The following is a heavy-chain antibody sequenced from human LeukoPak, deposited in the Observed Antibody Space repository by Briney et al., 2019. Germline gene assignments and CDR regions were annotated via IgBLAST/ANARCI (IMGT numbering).Heavy chain of an antibody. J-gene: IGHJ6*02. CDR1: GYTFTSYD. D-gene: IGHD1-26*01. CDR3: ARGDGGSYYVYYYYGMDV. V-gene: IGHV1-8*01. CDR2: MNPNSGNT. Sequence: ASVKVSCKASGYTFTSYDINWVRLATGQGLEWMGWMNPNSGNTGYAQKFQGRVTMTRNTSISTAYMELSSLRSEDTAVYYCARGDGGSYYVYYYYGMDVWGQGTTVTVSS.